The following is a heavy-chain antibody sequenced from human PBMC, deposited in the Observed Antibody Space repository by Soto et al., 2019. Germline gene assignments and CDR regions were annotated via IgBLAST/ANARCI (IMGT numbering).Heavy chain of an antibody. J-gene: IGHJ3*01. CDR2: ISSSSSTI. Sequence: KGLEWVSYISSSSSTIYYADSVKGRFTTSRDNAKNSPYLQMNGLRDEDTAVYFFFKVGLRNCDSLHVFDFWVKGTMDT. V-gene: IGHV3-48*02. CDR3: FKVGLRNCDSLHVFDF. D-gene: IGHD3-9*01.